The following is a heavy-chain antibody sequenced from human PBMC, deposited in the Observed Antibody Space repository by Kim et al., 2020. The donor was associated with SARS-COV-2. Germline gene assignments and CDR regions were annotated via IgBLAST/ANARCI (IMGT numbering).Heavy chain of an antibody. CDR2: NDNT. V-gene: IGHV1-3*01. CDR3: ARGSGWAFDY. D-gene: IGHD6-19*01. J-gene: IGHJ4*02. Sequence: NDNTKYSRNFQGRVTITRDPSASTAYMELSSLRSEDTAVYYCARGSGWAFDYWGQGTLVTVAS.